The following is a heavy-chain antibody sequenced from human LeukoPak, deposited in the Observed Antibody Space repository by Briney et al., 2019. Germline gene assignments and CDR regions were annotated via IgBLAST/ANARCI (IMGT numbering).Heavy chain of an antibody. CDR3: ARAPRLWFGELLLDY. V-gene: IGHV4-4*02. D-gene: IGHD3-10*01. Sequence: SETLSLTCAVSGGSISSSNWWCWVRQPPGKGLEWIGEIYHSGSTNYNPSLKSRVTISVDKSKNQFSLKLSSVTAADTAVYYCARAPRLWFGELLLDYWGQGTLVTVSS. CDR2: IYHSGST. J-gene: IGHJ4*02. CDR1: GGSISSSNW.